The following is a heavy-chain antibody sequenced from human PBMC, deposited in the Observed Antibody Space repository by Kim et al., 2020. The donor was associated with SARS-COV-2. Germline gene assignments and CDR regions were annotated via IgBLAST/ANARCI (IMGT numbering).Heavy chain of an antibody. J-gene: IGHJ6*02. CDR1: GYTFTSYG. CDR2: ISAYNGNT. Sequence: ASVKVSCKASGYTFTSYGISWVRQAPGQGLEWMGWISAYNGNTNYAQKLQGRVTMTTDTSTSTAYMELRSLRSDDTAAYYCAGVVLYYDSSGPRRGGMDVWGQGTTVTVSS. D-gene: IGHD3-22*01. CDR3: AGVVLYYDSSGPRRGGMDV. V-gene: IGHV1-18*01.